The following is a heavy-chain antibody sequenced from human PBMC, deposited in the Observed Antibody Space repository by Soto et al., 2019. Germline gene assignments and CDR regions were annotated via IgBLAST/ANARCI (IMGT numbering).Heavy chain of an antibody. CDR3: ARELERRGGYFDY. V-gene: IGHV3-33*01. Sequence: GGSLRLSCAASGFTFSSYGMHWVRQAPGKGLEWVAVIWYDGSNKYYADSVKGRFTISRDNSKNTLYLQMNSLRAEDTAVYYCARELERRGGYFDYWGQGTLVTVSS. J-gene: IGHJ4*02. CDR2: IWYDGSNK. D-gene: IGHD1-1*01. CDR1: GFTFSSYG.